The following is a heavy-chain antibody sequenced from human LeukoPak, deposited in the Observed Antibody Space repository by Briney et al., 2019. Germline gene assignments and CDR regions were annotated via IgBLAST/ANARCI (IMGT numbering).Heavy chain of an antibody. CDR2: ITNGGGNT. J-gene: IGHJ4*02. CDR1: GFTFSNYA. V-gene: IGHV3-23*01. CDR3: TKGATSAYYSPLDS. Sequence: PGGSLRLSCGASGFTFSNYAISWVRQAPGKGLEWVSGITNGGGNTNYADSVKVRFTISRDNAKNTLYLQMDSLRAEDTAIYYCTKGATSAYYSPLDSWGQGTLVTASS. D-gene: IGHD3-22*01.